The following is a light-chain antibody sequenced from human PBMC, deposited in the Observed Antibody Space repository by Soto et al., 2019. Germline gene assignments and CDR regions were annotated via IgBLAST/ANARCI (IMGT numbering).Light chain of an antibody. V-gene: IGLV4-69*01. CDR2: LSSDGSH. CDR1: SGHSNYA. CDR3: QTWGTGIV. J-gene: IGLJ2*01. Sequence: QSVLTQPASASLGASVKLTCTLSSGHSNYAIAWHQQQPEKGPRYLMKLSSDGSHTKGDGILDRFSGSSSGAERYLTISSLQSEDEADYYCQTWGTGIVFGGGTKLTVL.